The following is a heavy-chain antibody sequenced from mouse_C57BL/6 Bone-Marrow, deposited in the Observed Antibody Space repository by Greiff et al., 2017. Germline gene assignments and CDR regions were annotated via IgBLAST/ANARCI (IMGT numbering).Heavy chain of an antibody. CDR2: INPNYGTT. CDR1: GYSFTDYN. J-gene: IGHJ4*01. V-gene: IGHV1-39*01. D-gene: IGHD2-4*01. CDR3: AKRGGLRNYYAMDY. Sequence: VQLQQSGPELVKPGASVKISCKASGYSFTDYNMNWVKQSNGKSLEWIGVINPNYGTTSYNQKFKGKATLTVDQSSSTAYMQLNSLTSEDSAVYYCAKRGGLRNYYAMDYCGQGTSVTVSS.